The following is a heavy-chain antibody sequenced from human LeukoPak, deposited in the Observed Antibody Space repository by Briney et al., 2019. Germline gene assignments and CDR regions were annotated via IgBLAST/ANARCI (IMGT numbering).Heavy chain of an antibody. CDR2: ISGGGGST. V-gene: IGHV3-23*01. CDR3: ANDDSCDY. Sequence: GGSLRLSCTASGFTFGNHAMSWVRQAPGKGLEWVSVISGGGGSTYYSDSVKGRFTISRDNSKNTLYLQMNSLRAEDTAVYYCANDDSCDYWGQGTLVTVSS. J-gene: IGHJ4*02. CDR1: GFTFGNHA.